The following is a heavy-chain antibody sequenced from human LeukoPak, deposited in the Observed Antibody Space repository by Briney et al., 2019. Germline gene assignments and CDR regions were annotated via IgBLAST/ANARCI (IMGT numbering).Heavy chain of an antibody. J-gene: IGHJ5*02. Sequence: SETLSLTCAVYGGSFSGYYWSWIRQPPGKGLEWIGEINHSGSTNYNPSLKSRVTISVDTSKNQFSLKLSSVTAADTAVYYCARDIARDCSSTSCYERWFDPWGQGTLVTVSS. CDR3: ARDIARDCSSTSCYERWFDP. CDR2: INHSGST. CDR1: GGSFSGYY. D-gene: IGHD2-2*01. V-gene: IGHV4-34*01.